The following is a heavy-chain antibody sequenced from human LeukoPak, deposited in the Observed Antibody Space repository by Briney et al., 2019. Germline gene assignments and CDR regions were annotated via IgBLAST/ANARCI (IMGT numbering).Heavy chain of an antibody. Sequence: GGSLRLSCAASGFTFSSYAMSWVRQARGKGLEWVSGLSGSGGDTYYADSVKGRFTISRDNSNNTLYLQMNSLRAEDTALYYCAKSRSHSSAWYGSDFDYWGQGTLAASPQ. CDR1: GFTFSSYA. J-gene: IGHJ4*02. V-gene: IGHV3-23*01. D-gene: IGHD6-19*01. CDR2: LSGSGGDT. CDR3: AKSRSHSSAWYGSDFDY.